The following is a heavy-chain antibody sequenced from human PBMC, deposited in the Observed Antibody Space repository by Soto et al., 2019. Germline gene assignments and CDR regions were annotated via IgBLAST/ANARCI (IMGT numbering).Heavy chain of an antibody. Sequence: QMQLVQSGPEVKKPGTSVKVSCKASGFTFTSSAVQWVRQARGQRLEWIGWIVVGSGNTNYAQKFQERVTITRDMSTXTAXXEXXSLXSEDTAVYYCAAEAAATYYYYGMDVWGQGTTVTVSS. J-gene: IGHJ6*02. CDR3: AAEAAATYYYYGMDV. V-gene: IGHV1-58*01. CDR2: IVVGSGNT. CDR1: GFTFTSSA. D-gene: IGHD2-2*01.